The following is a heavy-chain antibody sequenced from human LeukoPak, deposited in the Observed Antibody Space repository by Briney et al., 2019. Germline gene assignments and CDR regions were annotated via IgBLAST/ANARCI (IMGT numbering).Heavy chain of an antibody. CDR3: ARTLYCSGATCFSPELLDT. CDR1: GYSISSGYH. V-gene: IGHV4-38-2*01. J-gene: IGHJ5*02. Sequence: SEALSLTCAVSGYSISSGYHWGWVRQPPGKGPVWIGSMFHGGNTYCNPSLKSRVTMSIDTSMNQFSLNLTSVTAADTAVYFCARTLYCSGATCFSPELLDTWGQGTLVTVSS. D-gene: IGHD2-15*01. CDR2: MFHGGNT.